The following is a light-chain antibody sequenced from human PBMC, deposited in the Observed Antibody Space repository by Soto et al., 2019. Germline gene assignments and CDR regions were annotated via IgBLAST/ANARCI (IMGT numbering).Light chain of an antibody. CDR3: SSYSSSTTHVV. Sequence: QSALTQPASVSGSPGRSVTISCTGTSTDIGDFNYVSWYQHLPGRAPKLIIYDVTNRPSGISYRFSASKSGRTASLTISGLQAEDESDYGCSSYSSSTTHVVFGGETKLTVL. CDR1: STDIGDFNY. CDR2: DVT. V-gene: IGLV2-14*03. J-gene: IGLJ2*01.